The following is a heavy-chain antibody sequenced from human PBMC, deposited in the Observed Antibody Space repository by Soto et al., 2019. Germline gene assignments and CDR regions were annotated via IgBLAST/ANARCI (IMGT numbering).Heavy chain of an antibody. V-gene: IGHV4-59*01. CDR2: IYYSGST. D-gene: IGHD5-12*01. CDR1: GGSISSYY. CDR3: ARGRGGYNSY. Sequence: XVQLQESGPGLVKPSETLSLTCTVSGGSISSYYWSWIRQPPGKGLEWIGYIYYSGSTNYNPSLRSRVTRPVDTSKDQFSLQLSSVTSADTAVSYSARGRGGYNSYWGQGTLVTVSS. J-gene: IGHJ4*02.